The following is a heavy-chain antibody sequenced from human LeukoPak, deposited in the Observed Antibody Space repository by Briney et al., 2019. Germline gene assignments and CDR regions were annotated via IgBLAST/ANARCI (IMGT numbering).Heavy chain of an antibody. V-gene: IGHV3-30*03. J-gene: IGHJ3*02. CDR2: ISYDGSDK. CDR3: ARDDALGDNALDI. Sequence: PGRSLRLSCAASGFTFSSYGMHWVRQAPGKGLEWVAVISYDGSDKYYADSVKGRFTISRDNSKNTLFLQMNSLRAEDTAVYYCARDDALGDNALDIWGQGTMVTVSS. CDR1: GFTFSSYG. D-gene: IGHD3-16*01.